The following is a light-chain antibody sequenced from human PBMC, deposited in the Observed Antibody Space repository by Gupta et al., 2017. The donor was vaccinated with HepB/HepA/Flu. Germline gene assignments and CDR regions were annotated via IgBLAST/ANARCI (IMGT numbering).Light chain of an antibody. V-gene: IGKV3-15*01. CDR2: GAS. CDR3: QHYSNLPLT. Sequence: EIVMTQSPATLSVSPGERATLSCRASQSVSNNLAWYQQIPGQAPRLIIFGASTRAPGLPARFSGSGSATDFTLTISSLQSEDFAVYYCQHYSNLPLTFGGGTKVEIK. CDR1: QSVSNN. J-gene: IGKJ4*01.